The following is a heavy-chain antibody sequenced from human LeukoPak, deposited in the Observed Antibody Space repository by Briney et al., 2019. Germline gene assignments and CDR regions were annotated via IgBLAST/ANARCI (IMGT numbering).Heavy chain of an antibody. D-gene: IGHD1-26*01. J-gene: IGHJ4*02. V-gene: IGHV4-4*07. CDR1: GGSISSYY. CDR2: IYTSGST. Sequence: SETLSPTCTVSGGSISSYYWSWIRQPAGKGLEWIGRIYTSGSTNYNASLKSRVSMSVDTSKNQFSLKLSSVTAADTAVFYCARENSGSYREFDYWGQGTLVTVSS. CDR3: ARENSGSYREFDY.